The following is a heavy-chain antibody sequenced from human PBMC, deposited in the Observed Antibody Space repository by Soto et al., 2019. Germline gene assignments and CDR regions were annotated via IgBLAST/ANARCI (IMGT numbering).Heavy chain of an antibody. CDR1: GYTFTSYA. CDR3: ARVHENWFDP. V-gene: IGHV1-3*01. J-gene: IGHJ5*02. CDR2: INAGNGNT. Sequence: ASVKVSCKASGYTFTSYAMHWVRQAPGQRLEWMGWINAGNGNTKYSQKFQGRVTMTTDTSTSTAYMELRSLRSDDTAVYYCARVHENWFDPWGQGTLVTVSS.